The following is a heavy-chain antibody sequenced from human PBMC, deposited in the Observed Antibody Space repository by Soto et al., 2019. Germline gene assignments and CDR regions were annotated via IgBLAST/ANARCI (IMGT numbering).Heavy chain of an antibody. V-gene: IGHV1-18*04. CDR2: IRAYNGNT. CDR1: AFTFTSYG. J-gene: IGHJ4*02. D-gene: IGHD2-21*01. CDR3: ARVFGDSDFRAVDY. Sequence: SVKVSFRTSAFTFTSYGITWVRQAPGQGLEWMGWIRAYNGNTNYVQNFKDRVAMTTDPSTRTAYMELKSLKSDDSAVYYCARVFGDSDFRAVDYWGQGTLVTVSS.